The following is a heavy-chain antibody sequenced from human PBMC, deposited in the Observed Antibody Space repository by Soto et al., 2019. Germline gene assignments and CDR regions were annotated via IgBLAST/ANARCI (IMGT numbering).Heavy chain of an antibody. CDR3: ARDYDILTGYLDYFDY. Sequence: ASVKVSCKASGYTFTSYGISWLRQAPGQGLEWMGWISAYNGNTNYAQKLQGRVTMTTDTSTSTAYMELRSLRSDDTAAYYCARDYDILTGYLDYFDYWGQGTLVTVSS. D-gene: IGHD3-9*01. V-gene: IGHV1-18*04. CDR2: ISAYNGNT. CDR1: GYTFTSYG. J-gene: IGHJ4*02.